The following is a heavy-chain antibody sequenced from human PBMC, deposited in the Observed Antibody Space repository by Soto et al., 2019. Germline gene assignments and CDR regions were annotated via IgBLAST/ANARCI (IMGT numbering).Heavy chain of an antibody. CDR1: GFAFIDAW. J-gene: IGHJ4*02. CDR3: TTFADYDGFDY. D-gene: IGHD3-3*01. V-gene: IGHV3-15*07. Sequence: EVQLVESGGGLVKPGGSLTLYCAASGFAFIDAWMNWVRQAPGKGLEWVGRIKDKTVGGTTDYAAPVKGRFTISRDDSKNTVYLQMNSLKTEDTAVYYCTTFADYDGFDYWGQGTLLTVSS. CDR2: IKDKTVGGTT.